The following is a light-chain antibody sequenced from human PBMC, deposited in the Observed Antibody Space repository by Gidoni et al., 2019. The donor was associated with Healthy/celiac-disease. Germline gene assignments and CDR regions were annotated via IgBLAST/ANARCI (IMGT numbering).Light chain of an antibody. CDR3: QQYGRT. J-gene: IGKJ3*01. CDR2: GAA. V-gene: IGKV3-20*01. CDR1: LSVSSSY. Sequence: LVLPQSPGTLSLSPGERATLSCRASLSVSSSYLAWYQQKPGQAPRLLNYGAASRATGIRDRFSGGGSGTDFTLTISRLEPEDFEVYYYQQYGRTFGPGTKVDIK.